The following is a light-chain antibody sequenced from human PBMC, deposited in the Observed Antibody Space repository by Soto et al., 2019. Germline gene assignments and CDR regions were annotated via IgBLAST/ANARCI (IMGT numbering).Light chain of an antibody. V-gene: IGKV3-20*01. Sequence: EIVLTQSPGTLSLSPGARDPLSCRASQSVSSSYLAWYQQKPGQAPRLLIYGASSRATGIPDRFSGSGSGTDFTLTISRLEPEDFAVYYCQQYGSPFGQGTKVDIK. CDR1: QSVSSSY. J-gene: IGKJ1*01. CDR2: GAS. CDR3: QQYGSP.